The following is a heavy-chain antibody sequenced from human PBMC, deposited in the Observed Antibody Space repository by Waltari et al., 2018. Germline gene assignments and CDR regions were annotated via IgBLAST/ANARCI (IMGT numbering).Heavy chain of an antibody. D-gene: IGHD3-3*01. Sequence: QVQLVQSGAEVKKPGSSVKVSCKASGGTFSSYAISWVRKAPGQGLEWMGGIIPILGIANYAQKFQGRVTITADKSTSTAYMELSSLRSEDTAVYYCARDRRPAYYDFRYWGQGTLVTVSS. CDR3: ARDRRPAYYDFRY. J-gene: IGHJ4*02. CDR2: IIPILGIA. CDR1: GGTFSSYA. V-gene: IGHV1-69*10.